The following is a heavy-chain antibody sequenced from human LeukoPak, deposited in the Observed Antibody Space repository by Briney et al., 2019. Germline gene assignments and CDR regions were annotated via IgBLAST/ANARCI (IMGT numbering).Heavy chain of an antibody. J-gene: IGHJ4*02. D-gene: IGHD3-22*01. Sequence: ASVTVSCKASGYTFNTYGISWVRQAPGQGLEGMAWISTYDDRTNYAQKFQGRVTMTTDTSTSTAYMELSRLRSDDTAVYYCARDILSRDYYDSSGYLGYWGQGTLVTVSS. CDR3: ARDILSRDYYDSSGYLGY. V-gene: IGHV1-18*01. CDR1: GYTFNTYG. CDR2: ISTYDDRT.